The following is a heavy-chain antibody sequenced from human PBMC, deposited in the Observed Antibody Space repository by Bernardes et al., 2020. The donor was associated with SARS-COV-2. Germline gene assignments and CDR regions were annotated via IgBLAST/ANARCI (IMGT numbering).Heavy chain of an antibody. CDR3: AGGPISSIDY. J-gene: IGHJ4*02. D-gene: IGHD3-10*01. CDR1: GYTFTHYY. V-gene: IGHV1-2*02. CDR2: INPSSGVT. Sequence: ASVKVSCKASGYTFTHYYIHWVRQAPGQGFEWMGWINPSSGVTNYAQKFQGGVTMTRDTSISTAYMELSSLRADDTAVFYCAGGPISSIDYWGQGSLVTVSS.